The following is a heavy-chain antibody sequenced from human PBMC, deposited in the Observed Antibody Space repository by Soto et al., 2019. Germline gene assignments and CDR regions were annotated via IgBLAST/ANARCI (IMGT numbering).Heavy chain of an antibody. V-gene: IGHV4-30-4*01. J-gene: IGHJ4*02. CDR3: ARVKGGLSFDY. CDR2: IFYSGST. Sequence: SETLSLTCTVSGASISSGDYYWSWIRQPPGKGLEWIGHIFYSGSTYYNPSLKSRLTISVDTSKNQFSLNLSSVTAADTAVYYCARVKGGLSFDYWGQGTLVTVSS. CDR1: GASISSGDYY. D-gene: IGHD3-16*01.